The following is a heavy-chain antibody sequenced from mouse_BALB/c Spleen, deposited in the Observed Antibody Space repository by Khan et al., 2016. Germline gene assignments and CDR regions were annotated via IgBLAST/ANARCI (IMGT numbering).Heavy chain of an antibody. CDR1: GFSFSSYW. V-gene: IGHV4-1*02. CDR2: INPDSSTI. J-gene: IGHJ3*01. D-gene: IGHD6-2*01. CDR3: ARAGEYGSLAY. Sequence: EVQLEESGAGLVQPGGSLKLSCAASGFSFSSYWMSWVRQAPGKGLEWIGEINPDSSTINYTPSLKDKIIITGNTATNTLYLQISKVTSEAPAPYYCARAGEYGSLAYWGQGTLVTVSA.